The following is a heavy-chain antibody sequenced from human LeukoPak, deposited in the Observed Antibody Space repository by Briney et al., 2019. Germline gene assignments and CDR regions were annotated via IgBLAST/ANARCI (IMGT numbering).Heavy chain of an antibody. CDR3: ARGRSKSLGTVNAFIH. V-gene: IGHV1-8*01. CDR2: MNPNSGNT. Sequence: ASVKVSCKASGYTFTSYDINWVRQATGQGLEWMGWMNPNSGNTGYAQKFQGRVTMTRNTSTSTAYMELSSLRSEDTAVYYCARGRSKSLGTVNAFIHWGQGTLVTVSS. D-gene: IGHD4-17*01. J-gene: IGHJ4*02. CDR1: GYTFTSYD.